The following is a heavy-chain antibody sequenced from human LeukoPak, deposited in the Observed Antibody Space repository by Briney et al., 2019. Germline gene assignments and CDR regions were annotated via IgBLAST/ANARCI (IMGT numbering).Heavy chain of an antibody. V-gene: IGHV3-30*04. Sequence: GRSLRLSCAASGFTFSNYAMHWVRQAPGKGLEWVALISYDGSNKFYADSVKGQFTISRDNSKNTLYLLMNSLRADDTAVYYCARGQHRWDYSHNLMSFWGQGALVTVSS. CDR2: ISYDGSNK. CDR3: ARGQHRWDYSHNLMSF. CDR1: GFTFSNYA. D-gene: IGHD4-11*01. J-gene: IGHJ3*01.